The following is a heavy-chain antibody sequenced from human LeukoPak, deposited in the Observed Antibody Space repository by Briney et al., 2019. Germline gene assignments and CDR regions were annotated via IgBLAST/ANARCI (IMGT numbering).Heavy chain of an antibody. CDR2: INPNSGGT. CDR1: GYTFTGYY. J-gene: IGHJ4*02. CDR3: AYIENYYDSSGYYYYFDY. V-gene: IGHV1-2*02. Sequence: GASVKVSCKASGYTFTGYYMHWVRQAPGQGLEWMGWINPNSGGTNYAQKFQGRVTMTRDTSISTAYMELSRLRSDDTAVYYCAYIENYYDSSGYYYYFDYWGQGTLVTVSS. D-gene: IGHD3-22*01.